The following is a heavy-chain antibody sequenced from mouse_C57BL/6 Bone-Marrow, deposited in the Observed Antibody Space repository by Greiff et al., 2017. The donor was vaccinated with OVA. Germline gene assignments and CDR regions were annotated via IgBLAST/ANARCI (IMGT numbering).Heavy chain of an antibody. CDR1: GFSLTSYG. V-gene: IGHV2-2*01. CDR3: AGTGDGYYLAWFAY. D-gene: IGHD2-3*01. Sequence: VQLQQSGPGLVQPSQSLSITCTVSGFSLTSYGVHWVRQSPGKGLEWLGVIWSGGSTDYNAAFISRLSISKDKSKSQVFFKMNSLQADNTAIYYCAGTGDGYYLAWFAYWGQGTLVTVSA. CDR2: IWSGGST. J-gene: IGHJ3*01.